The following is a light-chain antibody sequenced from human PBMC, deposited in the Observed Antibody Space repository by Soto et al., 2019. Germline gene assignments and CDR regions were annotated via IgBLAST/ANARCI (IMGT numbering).Light chain of an antibody. J-gene: IGLJ3*02. Sequence: QAVVTQEPSLTVSPGGTVTLTCGSSTGAVTSGHYPYWFQQKPGQAPRTLIYDTNKKHSWTPARFSGSLRGGKAALTLSGAHPEDEAEYYCLLAYSSFWVFGGGTKLTVL. CDR3: LLAYSSFWV. V-gene: IGLV7-46*01. CDR1: TGAVTSGHY. CDR2: DTN.